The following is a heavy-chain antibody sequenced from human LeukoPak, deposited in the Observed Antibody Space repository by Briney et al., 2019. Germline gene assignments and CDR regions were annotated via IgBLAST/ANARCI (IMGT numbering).Heavy chain of an antibody. V-gene: IGHV3-21*01. CDR1: GFTFSSYS. CDR3: ARDRIYYYDSSGYRYYFDY. D-gene: IGHD3-22*01. J-gene: IGHJ4*02. CDR2: ISSSSSYI. Sequence: GGSLRPSCAASGFTFSSYSMNWVRQPPGKGLEWVSSISSSSSYIYYADSMKGRFTISRDNAKNSLYLQMNSLRAEDTAVYYCARDRIYYYDSSGYRYYFDYWGQGTLVTVSS.